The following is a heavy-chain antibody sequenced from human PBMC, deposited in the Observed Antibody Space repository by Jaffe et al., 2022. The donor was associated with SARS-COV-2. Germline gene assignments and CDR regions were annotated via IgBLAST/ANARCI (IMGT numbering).Heavy chain of an antibody. D-gene: IGHD2-2*01. Sequence: EVQLVESGGAVVQPGGSLRLSCAASGFTFDDYGMHWVRQTPGKGLEWVSLISWDGGSTSYADSVKGRFTISRDNPKNSLYLQMNSLTGEDTALYFCAKEAHLYCSSASCSEGFDYWGQGTLVTVSS. CDR3: AKEAHLYCSSASCSEGFDY. J-gene: IGHJ4*02. CDR1: GFTFDDYG. V-gene: IGHV3-43D*03. CDR2: ISWDGGST.